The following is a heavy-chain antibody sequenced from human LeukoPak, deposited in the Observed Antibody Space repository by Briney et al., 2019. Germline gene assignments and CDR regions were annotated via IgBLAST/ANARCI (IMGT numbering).Heavy chain of an antibody. D-gene: IGHD3-10*01. J-gene: IGHJ4*01. CDR1: GFTVSSNY. CDR3: ARGRKGGSAL. V-gene: IGHV4-34*01. CDR2: IDHSGST. Sequence: SGGSLRLSCAASGFTVSSNYMSWVRQPPGKGLEWIGEIDHSGSTNYNPSLKSRVTISVDRANNQFSLKLSSVTAADTAFYYCARGRKGGSALWGQGTLVTVSS.